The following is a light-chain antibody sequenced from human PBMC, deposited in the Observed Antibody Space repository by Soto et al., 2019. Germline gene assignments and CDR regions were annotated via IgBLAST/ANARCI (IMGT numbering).Light chain of an antibody. V-gene: IGLV1-40*01. Sequence: QSVLTQPPSVSGAPGQRVTISCTGSSSNLGAGYDVHWYQHLPGTAPKLLIYGNLNRPSGVPDRFSGSKSGTSASLAITGLQAEDEADYYCQSYDTSLSGSGFGGGTKLTVL. CDR1: SSNLGAGYD. CDR3: QSYDTSLSGSG. J-gene: IGLJ2*01. CDR2: GNL.